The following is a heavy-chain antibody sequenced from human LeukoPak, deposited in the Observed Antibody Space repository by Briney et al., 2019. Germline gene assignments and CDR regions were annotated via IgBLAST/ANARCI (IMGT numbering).Heavy chain of an antibody. Sequence: SETLSLTCTVSDGSISNYYWNWLRQPPGKGLEWIGYIYTSGSTNYNPSLKSRATISVDTSENQFSLKLSSLTAADTAVYYWAGTQGAGYFDYWGQGTLVTVSS. V-gene: IGHV4-4*09. CDR1: DGSISNYY. CDR2: IYTSGST. J-gene: IGHJ4*02. D-gene: IGHD1-1*01. CDR3: AGTQGAGYFDY.